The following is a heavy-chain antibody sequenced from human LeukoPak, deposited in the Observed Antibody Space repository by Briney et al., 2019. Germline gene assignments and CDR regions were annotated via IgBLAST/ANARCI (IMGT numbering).Heavy chain of an antibody. CDR2: INPDDKSA. V-gene: IGHV3-74*01. CDR1: GFTFSKYW. D-gene: IGHD2-2*01. Sequence: GGSLRLPCAASGFTFSKYWLHWLRQAPGKGLVWVSRINPDDKSASYADSVKGRFTIARDDARKTLYLQMNSLRAEDTAVYYCAKVGNDRRDTAAMDYWGQGTLVTVSS. J-gene: IGHJ4*02. CDR3: AKVGNDRRDTAAMDY.